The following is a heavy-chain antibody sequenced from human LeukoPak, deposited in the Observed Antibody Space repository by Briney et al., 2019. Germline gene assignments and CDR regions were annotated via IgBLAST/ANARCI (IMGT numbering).Heavy chain of an antibody. J-gene: IGHJ4*02. D-gene: IGHD6-13*01. Sequence: GGSLRLSCAASGFTFSIYAMSWVRQAPGKGLEWVSAISGSGGSTYYADSVKGRFTISRDNSKNTLYLQMNSLRAEDTAVYYCARSGSSWYYFNCWGQGTLVTVSS. CDR1: GFTFSIYA. V-gene: IGHV3-23*01. CDR3: ARSGSSWYYFNC. CDR2: ISGSGGST.